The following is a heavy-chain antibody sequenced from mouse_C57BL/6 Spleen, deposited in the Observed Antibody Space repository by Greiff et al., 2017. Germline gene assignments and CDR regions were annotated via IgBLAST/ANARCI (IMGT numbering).Heavy chain of an antibody. CDR1: GFTFSSYA. CDR3: TRAGGPGGFAY. D-gene: IGHD3-1*01. Sequence: EVKLVESGEGLVKPGGSLKLSCAASGFTFSSYAMSWVRQTPEKRLEWVAYISSGGDYIYYADTVKGRFTISRDNARNPLYLQMSSLKSEDTAMYYCTRAGGPGGFAYWGQGTLVTVSA. CDR2: ISSGGDYI. J-gene: IGHJ3*01. V-gene: IGHV5-9-1*02.